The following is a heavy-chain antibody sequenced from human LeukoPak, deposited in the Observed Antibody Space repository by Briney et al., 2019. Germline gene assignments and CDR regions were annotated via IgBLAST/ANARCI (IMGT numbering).Heavy chain of an antibody. CDR3: ARDPQALRGYSYGSDY. CDR2: TYHSGST. CDR1: GGSISSGGYY. D-gene: IGHD5-18*01. V-gene: IGHV4-30-2*01. Sequence: SETLSLTCTVSGGSISSGGYYWSWIRQPPGKGLEWIGYTYHSGSTYYNPSLKSRVTISVDRSKNQFSLKLSSVTAADTAVYYCARDPQALRGYSYGSDYWGQGTLVTVSS. J-gene: IGHJ4*02.